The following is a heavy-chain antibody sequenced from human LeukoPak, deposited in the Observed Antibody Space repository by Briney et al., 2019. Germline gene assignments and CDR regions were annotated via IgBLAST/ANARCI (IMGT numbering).Heavy chain of an antibody. CDR2: IIPAFGTA. D-gene: IGHD3-3*01. CDR1: GGTFSSYP. V-gene: IGHV1-69*13. J-gene: IGHJ4*02. Sequence: ASVKVSCKASGGTFSSYPITWVRHAPGQGLEWLGGIIPAFGTANYAQKFQGRVTITADESTSTAYMELSSVRSEDTAVYYCARAYDFWKWGVDFWGQGTLVTVSS. CDR3: ARAYDFWKWGVDF.